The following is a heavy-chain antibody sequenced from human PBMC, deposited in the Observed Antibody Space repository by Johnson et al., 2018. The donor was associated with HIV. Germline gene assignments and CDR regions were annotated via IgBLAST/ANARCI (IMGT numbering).Heavy chain of an antibody. CDR3: ARDRGYSGSYTGASDI. V-gene: IGHV3-20*03. Sequence: YADSVKGRFTISRDNAKNSLYVQMKSLRAEDTALYYCARDRGYSGSYTGASDIWGQGTMVTVSS. D-gene: IGHD1-26*01. J-gene: IGHJ3*02.